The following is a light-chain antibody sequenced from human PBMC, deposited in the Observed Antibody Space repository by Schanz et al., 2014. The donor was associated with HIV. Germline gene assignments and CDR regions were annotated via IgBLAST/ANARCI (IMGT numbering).Light chain of an antibody. J-gene: IGKJ3*01. Sequence: EIVLTQSPATLSVSPGERGTLSCRASQSISSSLLAWYQKKPGQAPTLLIYAASSRASDIPDRFSGSGSGADFTLTISGLEPEDFAVYYCHHYGGSFGPGTTVDYK. CDR2: AAS. CDR3: HHYGGS. CDR1: QSISSSL. V-gene: IGKV3-20*01.